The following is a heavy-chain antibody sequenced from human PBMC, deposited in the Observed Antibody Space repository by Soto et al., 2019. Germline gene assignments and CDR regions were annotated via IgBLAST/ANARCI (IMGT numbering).Heavy chain of an antibody. CDR3: ARDLGTNSGYDYSSLFYY. Sequence: QVPLVQSGAEVKKPGSSVKVSCKASGGTFSSYAISWVRQAPGQGLEWMGGIIPIFGTANYAQKFQGRVTITADESTSTAYMELSSLRSEDTAVYYCARDLGTNSGYDYSSLFYYWGQGTLVTVSS. J-gene: IGHJ4*02. V-gene: IGHV1-69*01. D-gene: IGHD5-12*01. CDR1: GGTFSSYA. CDR2: IIPIFGTA.